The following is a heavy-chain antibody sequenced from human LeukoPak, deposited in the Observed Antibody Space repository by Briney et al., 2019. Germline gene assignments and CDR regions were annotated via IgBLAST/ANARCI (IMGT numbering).Heavy chain of an antibody. CDR2: ISTSTTTI. V-gene: IGHV3-48*01. CDR1: GFTFSSYS. CDR3: ARNHYYYDSSGYLGLDY. D-gene: IGHD3-22*01. Sequence: PGGSLRLSCEASGFTFSSYSMNWVRQAPGKGLEWISYISTSTTTIYYANSVKGRFTISRDNAKKSLYLQMNSLRAEDTAVYYCARNHYYYDSSGYLGLDYWGQGTLVTVSS. J-gene: IGHJ4*02.